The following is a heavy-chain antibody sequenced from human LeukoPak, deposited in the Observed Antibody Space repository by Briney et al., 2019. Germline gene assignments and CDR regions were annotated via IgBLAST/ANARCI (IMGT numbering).Heavy chain of an antibody. CDR3: ASNLNSGSYLWPGYFDL. CDR1: GGSISSGDYY. J-gene: IGHJ2*01. CDR2: IYYSGST. D-gene: IGHD1-26*01. Sequence: PSETLSLTCTVSGGSISSGDYYWSWIRQPPGKGLEWIGYIYYSGSTYYNPSLKSRVAISVDTSKNQFSLKLSSVTAADTAVYYCASNLNSGSYLWPGYFDLWGRGTLVTVSS. V-gene: IGHV4-30-4*02.